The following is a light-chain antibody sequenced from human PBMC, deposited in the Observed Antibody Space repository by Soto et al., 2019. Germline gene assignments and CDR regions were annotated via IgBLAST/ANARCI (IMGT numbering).Light chain of an antibody. V-gene: IGLV2-23*02. J-gene: IGLJ2*01. CDR1: SSDVGAYNL. CDR2: DVS. Sequence: QSALTQPASVSGSPGQSITISCTSSDVGAYNLVSWYQHHPGKAPKLIIYDVSKRPSGASNRYSGSKSGNTASLTIAGLQAEDEADYYCCSYAGYSTVVFGGGTKLTVL. CDR3: CSYAGYSTVV.